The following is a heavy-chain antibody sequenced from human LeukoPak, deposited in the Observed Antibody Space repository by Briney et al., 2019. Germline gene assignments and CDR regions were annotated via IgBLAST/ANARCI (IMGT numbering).Heavy chain of an antibody. CDR1: GSTFTVYN. Sequence: PSVNLSCTASGSTFTVYNKHWGRKSPGQGLEWKGWINTNSGGTTYYQKFQERGTMTTDTSSSTTYMERSRLRSDDTAVYYCARDDYNYYMDVWGKGTTVTISS. V-gene: IGHV1-2*02. CDR3: ARDDYNYYMDV. J-gene: IGHJ6*03. CDR2: INTNSGGT.